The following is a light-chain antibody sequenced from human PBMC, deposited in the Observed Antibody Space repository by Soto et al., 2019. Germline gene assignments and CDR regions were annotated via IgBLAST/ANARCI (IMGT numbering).Light chain of an antibody. Sequence: DIQMSQSPSTLAASFGDRASLTCGASHDISMWLAWYQQRPGKAPSLLITDASKLESGVPPRFNGSRSETEFTLTIRNLQPDDFATYYCQQYNSFPWTFGLGTKVDIK. J-gene: IGKJ1*01. CDR2: DAS. CDR3: QQYNSFPWT. V-gene: IGKV1-5*01. CDR1: HDISMW.